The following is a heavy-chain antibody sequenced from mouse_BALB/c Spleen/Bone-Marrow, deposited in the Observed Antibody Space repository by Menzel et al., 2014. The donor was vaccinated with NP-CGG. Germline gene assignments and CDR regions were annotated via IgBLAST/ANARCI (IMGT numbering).Heavy chain of an antibody. J-gene: IGHJ2*01. CDR3: ARGNYVDY. Sequence: EVQGVESGPGLVKPSQSLSLPCSVTGYSITSGYYWNWVRQFPGNKLEWRGYISYDGSNNYNPSLKNRISITRDTSKNQFFLNLNSVTAEDAATYYCARGNYVDYWGQGTTLTVSS. CDR2: ISYDGSN. CDR1: GYSITSGYY. V-gene: IGHV3-6*02.